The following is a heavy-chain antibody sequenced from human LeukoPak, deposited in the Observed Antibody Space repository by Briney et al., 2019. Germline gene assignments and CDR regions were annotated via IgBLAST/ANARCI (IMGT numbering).Heavy chain of an antibody. J-gene: IGHJ5*02. Sequence: SETLSLTCTVSGGSISSSDYYWGWIRQSPEKGLEWIGTVYYSGSTYYNPSLKSRVTISVDTSKNQFSLKLSSVTAADTAVYYCARHASLSYCSGGNCWFDPWGQGTLVTVSS. V-gene: IGHV4-39*01. CDR1: GGSISSSDYY. D-gene: IGHD2-15*01. CDR3: ARHASLSYCSGGNCWFDP. CDR2: VYYSGST.